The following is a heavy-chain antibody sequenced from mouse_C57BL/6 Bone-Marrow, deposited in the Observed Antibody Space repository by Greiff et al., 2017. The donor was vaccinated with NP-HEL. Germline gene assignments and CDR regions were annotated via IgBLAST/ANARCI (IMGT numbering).Heavy chain of an antibody. V-gene: IGHV1-55*01. D-gene: IGHD1-1*02. CDR2: IYPGSGST. CDR1: GYTFTSYW. J-gene: IGHJ4*01. CDR3: ARRGLWPYYYAMEY. Sequence: VQLQQSGAELVKPGASVKMSCKASGYTFTSYWITWVKQRPGQGLEWIGDIYPGSGSTNYNEKFKSKATLTVDTSSSTAYMQLSSLTSEDSAVYYCARRGLWPYYYAMEYWGQGTSVTVSS.